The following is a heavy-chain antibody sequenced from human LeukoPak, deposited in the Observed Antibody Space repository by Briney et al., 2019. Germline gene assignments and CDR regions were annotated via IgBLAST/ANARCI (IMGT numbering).Heavy chain of an antibody. CDR3: ARDPYYDSRGEDYMGTFDI. D-gene: IGHD3-22*01. V-gene: IGHV3-23*01. Sequence: GGSLRLSCAASGFTFSSHGMNWVRQAPGKGLEWVSGISPSGGITYYTDSVKGRFTISRDNAKNTLSLQMNNLKAEDTAVYYCARDPYYDSRGEDYMGTFDIWGHGTMVTVSS. CDR1: GFTFSSHG. J-gene: IGHJ3*02. CDR2: ISPSGGIT.